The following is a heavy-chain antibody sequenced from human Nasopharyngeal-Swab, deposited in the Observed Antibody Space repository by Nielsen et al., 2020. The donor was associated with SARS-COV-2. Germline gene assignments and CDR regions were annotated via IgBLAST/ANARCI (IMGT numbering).Heavy chain of an antibody. CDR2: IYPADSDT. Sequence: ERQMPGKGLEWMGIIYPADSDTTYSPSFQGQVTISVDKSISTAYLQWSSLKASDTAMYYCVRSRGRGLRFLERWFDPWGQGTLVTVSS. J-gene: IGHJ5*02. CDR3: VRSRGRGLRFLERWFDP. D-gene: IGHD3-3*01. V-gene: IGHV5-51*01.